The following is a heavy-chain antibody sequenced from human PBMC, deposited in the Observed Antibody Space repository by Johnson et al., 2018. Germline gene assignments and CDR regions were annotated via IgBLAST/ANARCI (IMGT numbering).Heavy chain of an antibody. J-gene: IGHJ3*02. CDR3: AKDKGSGYSHGYDAFDI. V-gene: IGHV3-9*01. CDR2: ISWNSGSR. CDR1: GFTFGDYA. Sequence: LVQSGGGVVQTGRSLRLSCAASGFTFGDYAIHWVRQAPGMGLEWVSGISWNSGSRGYADSVKGRFTISRDNAKNSLFLQMNSLTTEDTAFYYCAKDKGSGYSHGYDAFDIWGQGTMVTVSS. D-gene: IGHD5-18*01.